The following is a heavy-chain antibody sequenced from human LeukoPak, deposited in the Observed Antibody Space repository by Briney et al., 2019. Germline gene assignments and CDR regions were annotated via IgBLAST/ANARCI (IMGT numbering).Heavy chain of an antibody. V-gene: IGHV3-23*01. CDR2: ISGSGGST. J-gene: IGHJ4*02. Sequence: GGSLRLSCAAYGFTFSSYAMSLVRQAPGKGLEWVSAISGSGGSTYYADSVKGRFTISRDNSKNTLYLQMNSLRAEDTAVYYCAKESGGYYDSSGYKPFDYWGQGTLVTVSS. CDR1: GFTFSSYA. D-gene: IGHD3-22*01. CDR3: AKESGGYYDSSGYKPFDY.